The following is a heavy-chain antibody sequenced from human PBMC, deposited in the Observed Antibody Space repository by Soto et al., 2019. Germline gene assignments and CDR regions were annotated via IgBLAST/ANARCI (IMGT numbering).Heavy chain of an antibody. CDR1: RDTFTRHG. Sequence: ASVKVSCKVSRDTFTRHGRTWVRQAPGQGPEWMGWITVGSGNTHYAQKLQGRDSMTTDTSTSTAYMELWRLRSDDTAVYYCARPSSCGSYCYFDIWGKGTPVTVSS. V-gene: IGHV1-18*04. J-gene: IGHJ4*02. D-gene: IGHD1-26*01. CDR3: ARPSSCGSYCYFDI. CDR2: ITVGSGNT.